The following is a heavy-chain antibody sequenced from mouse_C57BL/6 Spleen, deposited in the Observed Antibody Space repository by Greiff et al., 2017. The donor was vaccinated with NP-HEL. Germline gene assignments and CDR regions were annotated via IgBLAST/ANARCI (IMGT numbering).Heavy chain of an antibody. CDR2: IRNKANNHAT. J-gene: IGHJ2*01. CDR3: TRGGVTTPYYFDY. Sequence: EVKLQESGGGLVQPGGSMKLSCAASGFTFSDAWMDWVRQSPEKGLEWVAEIRNKANNHATYYAESVKGRFTISRDDSKSSVYLQMNSLRAEDTGIYYCTRGGVTTPYYFDYWGQGTTLTVSS. CDR1: GFTFSDAW. V-gene: IGHV6-6*01. D-gene: IGHD2-3*01.